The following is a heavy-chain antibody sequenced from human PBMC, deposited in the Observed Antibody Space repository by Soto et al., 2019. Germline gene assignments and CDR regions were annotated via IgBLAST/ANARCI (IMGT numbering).Heavy chain of an antibody. CDR1: GYTFTSYD. J-gene: IGHJ6*02. Sequence: ASVKVSCKASGYTFTSYDINWVRQATGQGLEWMGWMNPNSGNTGYAQKFQGRVTMTRNTSISTAYMELGSLRSEDTAVYYCARALTDYGVRKNYGMDVWGQGTTVTVSS. V-gene: IGHV1-8*01. CDR2: MNPNSGNT. D-gene: IGHD4-17*01. CDR3: ARALTDYGVRKNYGMDV.